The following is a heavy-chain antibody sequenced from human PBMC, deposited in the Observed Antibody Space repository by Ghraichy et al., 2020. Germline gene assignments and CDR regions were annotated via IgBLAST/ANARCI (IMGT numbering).Heavy chain of an antibody. CDR1: GFTFSSYA. V-gene: IGHV3-23*01. D-gene: IGHD3-3*01. Sequence: GESLNISCAASGFTFSSYAMSWVRQAPGKGLEWVSVISGSGGSTHYADSVKGRFTISRDNSENTLYLQMNSLRAEDTAMYYCAKDQWVRVGVVVTPDYWGQGTLVTVSS. J-gene: IGHJ4*02. CDR3: AKDQWVRVGVVVTPDY. CDR2: ISGSGGST.